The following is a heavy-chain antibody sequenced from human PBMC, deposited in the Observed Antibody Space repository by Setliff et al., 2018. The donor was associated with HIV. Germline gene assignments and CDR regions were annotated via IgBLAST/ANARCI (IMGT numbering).Heavy chain of an antibody. V-gene: IGHV4-39*01. J-gene: IGHJ3*01. CDR1: GGSISSTSYY. Sequence: SETLSLTCTVSGGSISSTSYYWGWIRQPPGTGLEWIGSISSSGNTYYNPSLKSRVTTSVDTPKNQFSLKLNSVTAADTAVYYCARGWGHDGFDFWGQGTMVTVSS. CDR3: ARGWGHDGFDF. CDR2: ISSSGNT. D-gene: IGHD6-19*01.